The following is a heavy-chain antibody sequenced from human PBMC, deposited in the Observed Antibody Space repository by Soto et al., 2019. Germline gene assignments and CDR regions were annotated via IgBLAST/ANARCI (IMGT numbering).Heavy chain of an antibody. V-gene: IGHV4-4*07. CDR2: IYTSGNT. J-gene: IGHJ5*02. Sequence: QVQLQESGPGLVKPSETLSLTCTVSGGSISNYYWSWIRQPAGKGLEWIGRIYTSGNTNYNPSLKGRVTMSVDMSKNQFSMKLSSVAAADTAVYYCARDDNGDKGRAFDPWGQGTLVTVSS. D-gene: IGHD4-17*01. CDR3: ARDDNGDKGRAFDP. CDR1: GGSISNYY.